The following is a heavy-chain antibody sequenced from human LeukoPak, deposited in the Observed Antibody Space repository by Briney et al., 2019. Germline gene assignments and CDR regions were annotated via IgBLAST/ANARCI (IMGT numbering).Heavy chain of an antibody. J-gene: IGHJ5*02. CDR2: INPNSGGT. CDR1: GYTFTGYY. Sequence: GASVKVSCKASGYTFTGYYMHWVRQAPGQGLEWMGWINPNSGGTNYAQKFQGRVTMTRDTSISTAYMELSRLRPDDTAVYYCARAPYGDIVVVPAGDWFDPWGQGTLVTVSS. CDR3: ARAPYGDIVVVPAGDWFDP. D-gene: IGHD2-2*01. V-gene: IGHV1-2*02.